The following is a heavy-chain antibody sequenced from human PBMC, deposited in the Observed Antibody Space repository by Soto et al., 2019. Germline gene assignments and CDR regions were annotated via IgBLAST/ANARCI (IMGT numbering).Heavy chain of an antibody. CDR1: GFTFSTFT. CDR2: ISTSGDST. CDR3: TRDGVPL. D-gene: IGHD3-3*01. Sequence: EVQLLESGGGLVQPWGSLRLSCAASGFTFSTFTLNWVRQAPGKGLEWVSSISTSGDSTYYEDSVRGRFTISRDNARASLFLQMDSLRADDTAMYYCTRDGVPLWGQGTMVTVSS. J-gene: IGHJ3*01. V-gene: IGHV3-48*04.